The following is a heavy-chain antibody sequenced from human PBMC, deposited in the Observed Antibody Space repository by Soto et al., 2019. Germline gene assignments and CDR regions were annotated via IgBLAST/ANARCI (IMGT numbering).Heavy chain of an antibody. D-gene: IGHD3-22*01. J-gene: IGHJ6*02. Sequence: QVQLVESGGGVVQPGRSLRLSCAASGFTFSSYGMHWVRQAPGKGLEWVAVISYDGSNKYYADSVKGRFTISRDNSKNTLYLQMNSLSAEDTAVYYWAKDRGPYYYSSGYYLSSGGMDGWGQGTTVTVSS. CDR1: GFTFSSYG. V-gene: IGHV3-30*18. CDR3: AKDRGPYYYSSGYYLSSGGMDG. CDR2: ISYDGSNK.